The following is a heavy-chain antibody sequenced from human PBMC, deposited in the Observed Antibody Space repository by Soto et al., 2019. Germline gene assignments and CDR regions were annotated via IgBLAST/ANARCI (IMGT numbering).Heavy chain of an antibody. CDR3: ARDRGSYGMDV. V-gene: IGHV4-31*03. J-gene: IGHJ6*02. CDR2: VSPSGTT. CDR1: GDSISVGYY. Sequence: SETLSLTCTVSGDSISVGYYWSWIRQHPGKGLEWIGYVSPSGTTYYNPSLKSRVSISTDRSKNQFSLEVSSVTAADTAVYYCARDRGSYGMDVWGQGTTVTVSS.